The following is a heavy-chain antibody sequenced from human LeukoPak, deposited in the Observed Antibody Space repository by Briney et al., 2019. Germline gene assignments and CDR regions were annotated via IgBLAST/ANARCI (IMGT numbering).Heavy chain of an antibody. D-gene: IGHD3-10*01. CDR2: IWYDGSNK. Sequence: GGSLRLSCAASGITFSSYGMRWVRQAPGKGLEWVAVIWYDGSNKYYADSVKGRFTISRDNSKNTLYLQMNSLRAEDTTVYYCARDGYYYGSGSYPPFDYWGQGTLVTVSS. J-gene: IGHJ4*02. CDR3: ARDGYYYGSGSYPPFDY. V-gene: IGHV3-33*01. CDR1: GITFSSYG.